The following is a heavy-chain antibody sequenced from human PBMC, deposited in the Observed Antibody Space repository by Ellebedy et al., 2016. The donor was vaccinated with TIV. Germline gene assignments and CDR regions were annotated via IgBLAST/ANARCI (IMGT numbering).Heavy chain of an antibody. CDR3: AGSQQLVPIRWDNWFDP. CDR2: IWYDGSNK. D-gene: IGHD6-13*01. CDR1: GFTFSSYG. Sequence: GGSLRLXXAASGFTFSSYGMHWVCKAPGKGLEWVAVIWYDGSNKYYADSVKGRFTISRDNSKNTLYLQMNSLRAEDTAVYYCAGSQQLVPIRWDNWFDPWGQGTLVTVSS. V-gene: IGHV3-33*01. J-gene: IGHJ5*02.